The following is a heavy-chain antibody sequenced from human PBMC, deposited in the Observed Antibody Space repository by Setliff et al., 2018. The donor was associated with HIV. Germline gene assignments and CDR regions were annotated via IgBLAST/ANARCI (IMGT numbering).Heavy chain of an antibody. Sequence: TLSLTCAVSAVSISSGPYYWGWIRQPPGKGLEWIGSVHYSGSTYHNPSLNSRATTSIGTPKNQFSLKLNSVTAADTAVYYCARLSGGMVPNYWGPGTLVTVSS. CDR2: VHYSGST. D-gene: IGHD3-10*01. CDR1: AVSISSGPYY. J-gene: IGHJ4*02. CDR3: ARLSGGMVPNY. V-gene: IGHV4-39*01.